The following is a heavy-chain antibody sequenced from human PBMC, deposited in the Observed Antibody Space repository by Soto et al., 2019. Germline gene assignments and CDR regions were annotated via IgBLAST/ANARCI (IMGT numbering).Heavy chain of an antibody. Sequence: QVQLQESGPGLVKPSETLSLTCTVSGASMSGYYWSWIRQPPGKGLEWIAYIHFDGSTNYNPSLKSRVTTSADTSKNQFSLKLSSVTAADTAVYYCARHVYFDYWGQGTLVTVYS. V-gene: IGHV4-59*08. CDR2: IHFDGST. CDR3: ARHVYFDY. J-gene: IGHJ4*02. CDR1: GASMSGYY.